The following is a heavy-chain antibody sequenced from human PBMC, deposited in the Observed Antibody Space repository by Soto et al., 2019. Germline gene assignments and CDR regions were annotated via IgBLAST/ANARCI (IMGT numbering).Heavy chain of an antibody. CDR2: VYNSGNT. CDR3: AKIESRFFYDSTGYYPFDY. D-gene: IGHD3-22*01. CDR1: GGSVSSGSYF. J-gene: IGHJ4*02. V-gene: IGHV4-61*01. Sequence: SETLSLTCNVSGGSVSSGSYFWSWIRQPPGKGLEWIGYVYNSGNTKYNPSLKSRVTISADTSKNQFSLKLSSVTAADTAVYYCAKIESRFFYDSTGYYPFDYWGQGTLVTVSS.